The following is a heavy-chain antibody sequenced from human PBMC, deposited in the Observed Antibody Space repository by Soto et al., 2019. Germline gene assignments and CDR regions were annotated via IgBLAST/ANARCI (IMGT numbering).Heavy chain of an antibody. CDR2: IDPSDSYT. V-gene: IGHV5-10-1*01. Sequence: GESLKISCKGSGYSFSSYWISWVRQMPGKGLEWMGRIDPSDSYTNYSPSFQGHVTISTDKSISTAYLQWSSLKASDTAMYYCARRYCSSTSCQSNYYGMDVWGQGTTVTVSS. CDR3: ARRYCSSTSCQSNYYGMDV. CDR1: GYSFSSYW. J-gene: IGHJ6*02. D-gene: IGHD2-2*01.